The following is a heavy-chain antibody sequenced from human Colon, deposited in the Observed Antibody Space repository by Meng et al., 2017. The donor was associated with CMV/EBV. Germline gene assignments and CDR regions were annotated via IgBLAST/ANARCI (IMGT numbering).Heavy chain of an antibody. CDR3: GSATDYKVDY. V-gene: IGHV4-4*02. Sequence: LPCAVSGDSVSSNDWWTWVRQPPGKGPEWIGEIHHSGTTAHNPSLRSRISFSVDKSRNQVSLHLTTVTAADTAVYYCGSATDYKVDYWGQGTLVTVSS. J-gene: IGHJ4*02. CDR2: IHHSGTT. D-gene: IGHD4/OR15-4a*01. CDR1: GDSVSSNDW.